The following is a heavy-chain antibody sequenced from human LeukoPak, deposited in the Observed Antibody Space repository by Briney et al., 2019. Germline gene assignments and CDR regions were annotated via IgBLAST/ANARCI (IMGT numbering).Heavy chain of an antibody. V-gene: IGHV3-53*01. J-gene: IGHJ4*02. CDR1: GFTVSSNY. Sequence: GGSLRLSCAASGFTVSSNYMSWVRQAPGKGLEWVSVIYSGGSAYYADSVKGRFTISRDNSKNTLYLQMNSLRAEDTAVYYCARAGGYSYGFDYWGQGTLATVSS. CDR2: IYSGGSA. CDR3: ARAGGYSYGFDY. D-gene: IGHD5-18*01.